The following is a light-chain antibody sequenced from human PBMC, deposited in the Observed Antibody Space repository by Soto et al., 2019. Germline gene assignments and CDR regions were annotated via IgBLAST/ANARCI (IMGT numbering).Light chain of an antibody. J-gene: IGKJ4*01. Sequence: IQLTQSPSSLSASVGDRVTITCRASQGISSYLAWYQQKPGKAPKLLIYAASTLQSGVPSRFSGSGSGTDFTLTISSLQSEDFATYYRQQLNSYPLPFGGGTKV. CDR1: QGISSY. CDR3: QQLNSYPLP. CDR2: AAS. V-gene: IGKV1-9*01.